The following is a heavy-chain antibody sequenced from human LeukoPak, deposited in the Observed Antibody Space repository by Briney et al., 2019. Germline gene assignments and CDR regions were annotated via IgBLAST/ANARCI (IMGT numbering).Heavy chain of an antibody. CDR1: GFTFSSYA. Sequence: GGSLRLSCAGSGFTFSSYAMSWVRQAPGKGLEWVSAISDTGATTYDADSVKGRFAISRDNSRSTLYLQMNSLRAEDSALYYCAKDTSIGRYCTNGVCSPFDYWGQGTLVTVSS. CDR3: AKDTSIGRYCTNGVCSPFDY. V-gene: IGHV3-23*01. J-gene: IGHJ4*02. D-gene: IGHD2-8*01. CDR2: ISDTGATT.